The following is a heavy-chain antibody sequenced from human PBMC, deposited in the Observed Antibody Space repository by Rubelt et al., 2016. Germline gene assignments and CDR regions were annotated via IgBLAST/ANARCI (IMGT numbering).Heavy chain of an antibody. CDR2: ISYDGSNK. V-gene: IGHV3-30*04. J-gene: IGHJ4*02. CDR1: GYTFSSYA. D-gene: IGHD2-2*01. Sequence: QVQLVESGGGVVQPGRSLRLSCAASGYTFSSYAMPWVRQAPGKGLEWVAVISYDGSNKYYADSVKGRFTISRDNSKNSLYLRRNSLRAEDTAVYYCAREITPADLDWGQGTLVTVSS. CDR3: AREITPADLD.